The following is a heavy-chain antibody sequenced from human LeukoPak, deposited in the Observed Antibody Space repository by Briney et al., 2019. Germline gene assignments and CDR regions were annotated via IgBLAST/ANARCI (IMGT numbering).Heavy chain of an antibody. Sequence: PSETLSLTCTVSGGSISSSSYYWGWIRQPPGKGLEWIGSIYYSGSTYYNPSLKSRVTISVDTSKNQFSLKLSSVTAADTAVYYCALERVVRGVINGYWGQGTLVTVSS. CDR3: ALERVVRGVINGY. CDR2: IYYSGST. J-gene: IGHJ4*02. D-gene: IGHD3-10*01. CDR1: GGSISSSSYY. V-gene: IGHV4-39*01.